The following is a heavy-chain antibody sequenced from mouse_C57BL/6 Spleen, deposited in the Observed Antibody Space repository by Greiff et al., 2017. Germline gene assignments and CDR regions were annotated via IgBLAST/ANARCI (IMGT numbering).Heavy chain of an antibody. CDR1: GYTFTDYE. J-gene: IGHJ4*01. CDR3: TRGRARYRDY. Sequence: VQLQQSGAELVRPGASVTLSCKASGYTFTDYEMHWVKQTPVHGLEWIGAIDPETGGTAYNQKFKGKAILTADKSSSTAYMELRSLTSEDSAVYYCTRGRARYRDYWGQGTSVTVSS. D-gene: IGHD2-14*01. V-gene: IGHV1-15*01. CDR2: IDPETGGT.